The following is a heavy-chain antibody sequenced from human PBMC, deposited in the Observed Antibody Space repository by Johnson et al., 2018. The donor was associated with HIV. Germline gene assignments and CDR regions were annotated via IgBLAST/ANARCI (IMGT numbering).Heavy chain of an antibody. Sequence: VPLVESGGGLVQPGGSLRLSCAVSGFTVNGNYMSWVRQAPGKGLEWASVISSGDTTYYADSVKGRFTISRDTSKNTLYLQMNSLRPEDTAVYYCASDGWELLGVAAFDVWGQGTLVTVSS. CDR3: ASDGWELLGVAAFDV. J-gene: IGHJ3*01. CDR1: GFTVNGNY. V-gene: IGHV3-66*02. D-gene: IGHD1-26*01. CDR2: ISSGDTT.